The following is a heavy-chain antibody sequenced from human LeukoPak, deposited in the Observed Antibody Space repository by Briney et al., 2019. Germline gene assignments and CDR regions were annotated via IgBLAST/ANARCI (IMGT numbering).Heavy chain of an antibody. CDR2: INHSGGT. V-gene: IGHV4-34*01. D-gene: IGHD2-15*01. CDR3: ARGFDGGYCSGGSCCWDAVRWFDP. Sequence: SETLSLTCGVSGASFSGYYWSWIRQSPGKGLEWIGEINHSGGTNYNPSLKSRVTISVDTSKNQFSLKLSSVTAADTAVYYCARGFDGGYCSGGSCCWDAVRWFDPWGQGTLVTVSS. CDR1: GASFSGYY. J-gene: IGHJ5*02.